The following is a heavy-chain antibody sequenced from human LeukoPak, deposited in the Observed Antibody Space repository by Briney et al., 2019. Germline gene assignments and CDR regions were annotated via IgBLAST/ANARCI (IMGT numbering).Heavy chain of an antibody. CDR3: ARFALKTPPTD. CDR2: ISWNSGSM. CDR1: GFTFDDYA. Sequence: GRSLRLSCAASGFTFDDYAMHWVRQAPGKGLEWVSGISWNSGSMDYADSVKGRFTISRDNAKNSLYLQMNSLRAEDTAVYYCARFALKTPPTDWGQGTLVTVSS. V-gene: IGHV3-9*01. D-gene: IGHD5-24*01. J-gene: IGHJ4*02.